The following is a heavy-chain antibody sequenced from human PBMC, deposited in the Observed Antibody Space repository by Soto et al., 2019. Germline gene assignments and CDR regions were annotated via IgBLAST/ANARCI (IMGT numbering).Heavy chain of an antibody. Sequence: SETLSLTCTVSGGSISSYDLSWIRQPPGKGLEWIRYIYYSGSTNYNPSLKSRVTISVDTSKNQFSLKLSSVTAADTAVYYCARHRSEYSSSYYFDYWGQGTLVTVSS. CDR3: ARHRSEYSSSYYFDY. CDR1: GGSISSYD. CDR2: IYYSGST. D-gene: IGHD6-6*01. V-gene: IGHV4-59*08. J-gene: IGHJ4*02.